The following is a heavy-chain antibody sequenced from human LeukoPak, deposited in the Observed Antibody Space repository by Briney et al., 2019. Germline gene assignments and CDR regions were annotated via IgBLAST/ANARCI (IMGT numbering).Heavy chain of an antibody. Sequence: GGSLRLSCAASGFTFDDYAMHWVRQAPGKGLEWVSAISGSGGSTYYADSVKGRFTISRDNSKNTLYLQMNSLRAEDTAIYYCAKDWSSSSPYYFDYWGQGTLVTVSS. CDR3: AKDWSSSSPYYFDY. J-gene: IGHJ4*02. V-gene: IGHV3-23*01. CDR1: GFTFDDYA. D-gene: IGHD6-6*01. CDR2: ISGSGGST.